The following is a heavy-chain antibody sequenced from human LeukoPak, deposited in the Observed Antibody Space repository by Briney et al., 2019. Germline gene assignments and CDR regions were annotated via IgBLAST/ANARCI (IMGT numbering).Heavy chain of an antibody. V-gene: IGHV1-8*01. J-gene: IGHJ4*02. CDR3: ARGVAAGVDF. D-gene: IGHD6-13*01. CDR1: GYTFTSLD. Sequence: EASVKVSCKASGYTFTSLDVNWMRQAPGQGLEWMGWMSPNSGKTGYAQNFQGRVTMTRDASISTAYMELSSLTSEDTAVYYCARGVAAGVDFWGQGALITVSS. CDR2: MSPNSGKT.